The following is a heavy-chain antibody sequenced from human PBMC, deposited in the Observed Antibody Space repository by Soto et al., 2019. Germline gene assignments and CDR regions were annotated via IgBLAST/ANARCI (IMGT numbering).Heavy chain of an antibody. CDR1: GGTFSSYA. CDR3: ARELQGLYFFDY. V-gene: IGHV1-69*05. D-gene: IGHD4-4*01. CDR2: IIPIFGTA. Sequence: AASVKVSCKASGGTFSSYAISWVRPAPGQGLEWMGGIIPIFGTAKYSQKFQGRVTISSDTSASTAYMELSSLRSEDTAVYYCARELQGLYFFDYWGQGTLVTVSS. J-gene: IGHJ4*02.